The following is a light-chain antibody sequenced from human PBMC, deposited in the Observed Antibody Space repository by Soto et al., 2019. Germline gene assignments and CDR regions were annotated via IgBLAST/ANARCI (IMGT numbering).Light chain of an antibody. CDR2: ENN. Sequence: QSVLTQPPSVSAAPGQKVTISCSGSSSNIGNNYVSWYQQLPGTAPKLLIYENNKRPSGIPDRFSGSKSGTSATLGITGLQTGDEGDYYCGTWDSSLSAVLFGGGTKVTVL. J-gene: IGLJ2*01. V-gene: IGLV1-51*02. CDR1: SSNIGNNY. CDR3: GTWDSSLSAVL.